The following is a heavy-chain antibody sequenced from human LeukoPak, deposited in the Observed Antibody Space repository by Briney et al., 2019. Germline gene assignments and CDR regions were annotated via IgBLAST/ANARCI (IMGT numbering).Heavy chain of an antibody. CDR2: INPKSGGT. Sequence: GASVKASCKASGYTFTGYYMHWVRQAPGQGLEWMGWINPKSGGTNYAQKFQGRVTMTRDTSISTAYMELTRLKSDDTAVYYCARSEDWFDPWGQGTLVTVSS. V-gene: IGHV1-2*02. CDR3: ARSEDWFDP. J-gene: IGHJ5*02. CDR1: GYTFTGYY.